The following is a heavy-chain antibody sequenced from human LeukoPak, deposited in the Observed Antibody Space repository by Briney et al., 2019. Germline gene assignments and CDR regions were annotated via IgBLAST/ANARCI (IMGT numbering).Heavy chain of an antibody. Sequence: PGGSLRLSCAASGFTVSSNYMSWVRQAPGKGLEWVSVIYSGGSTYYADSVKGRFTISRDNSKNTLYLQMNSLRAEDTAVYYCAKDRCSSTSCYSDSNRFDPWGQGTLVTVSS. D-gene: IGHD2-2*01. J-gene: IGHJ5*02. CDR3: AKDRCSSTSCYSDSNRFDP. CDR2: IYSGGST. V-gene: IGHV3-53*01. CDR1: GFTVSSNY.